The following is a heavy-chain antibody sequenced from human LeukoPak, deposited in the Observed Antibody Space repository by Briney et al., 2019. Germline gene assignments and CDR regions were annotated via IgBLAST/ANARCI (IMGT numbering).Heavy chain of an antibody. Sequence: RGSLRLSCAASGFTFSSYAMSWVRQAPGKGLEWVSGINGSGGIRYYADSVKGRFTISRDNSKNTLYLQMNSLRAEDTAVYYCAKGTWDLLPSHYYYGMDVWGQGATVTVSS. J-gene: IGHJ6*02. CDR3: AKGTWDLLPSHYYYGMDV. V-gene: IGHV3-23*01. CDR1: GFTFSSYA. D-gene: IGHD1-26*01. CDR2: INGSGGIR.